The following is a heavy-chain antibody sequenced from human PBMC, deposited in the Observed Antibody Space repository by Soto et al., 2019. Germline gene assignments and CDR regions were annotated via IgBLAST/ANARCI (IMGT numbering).Heavy chain of an antibody. CDR2: IIPIFGTA. CDR1: GGTFSSYA. D-gene: IGHD6-6*01. CDR3: SIAARRRGYYYYGMDV. J-gene: IGHJ6*02. V-gene: IGHV1-69*13. Sequence: ASVKVSCKASGGTFSSYAISWVRQAPGQGLEWMGGIIPIFGTANYAQKFQGRVTITADESTSTAYMELSSLRSEDTAVYYCSIAARRRGYYYYGMDVWGQGTTVTVSS.